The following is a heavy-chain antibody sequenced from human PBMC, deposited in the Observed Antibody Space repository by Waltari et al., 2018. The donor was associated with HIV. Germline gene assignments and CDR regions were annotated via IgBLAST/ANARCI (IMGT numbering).Heavy chain of an antibody. Sequence: QLQLQESGPGLVKPSETLSLTCTVSGASISSYYWSWIRQPPGKGLEWIGYIYYSGSTNSNPSLKSRVTISVDTAKNQFSLKLSSVTAADTAVYYCARRREGYCSTTTCRGDWFDPWGQGTLVTVSS. J-gene: IGHJ5*02. CDR1: GASISSYY. D-gene: IGHD2-2*01. CDR2: IYYSGST. CDR3: ARRREGYCSTTTCRGDWFDP. V-gene: IGHV4-59*08.